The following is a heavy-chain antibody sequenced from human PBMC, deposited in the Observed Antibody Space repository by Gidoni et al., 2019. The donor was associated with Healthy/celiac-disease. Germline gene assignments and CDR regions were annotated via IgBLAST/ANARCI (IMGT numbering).Heavy chain of an antibody. V-gene: IGHV3-53*02. D-gene: IGHD3-10*01. CDR3: THGSSIIDAFDI. CDR1: GFTVSSNY. CDR2: IYSGGST. Sequence: EVQLVETGGGLLQPGGSLRLSCAASGFTVSSNYMSWVRQAPGKGLEWVSVIYSGGSTYYADSVKGRFTISRDNSKNTLYLQMNSLRAEDTAVYYCTHGSSIIDAFDIWGQGTMVTVSS. J-gene: IGHJ3*02.